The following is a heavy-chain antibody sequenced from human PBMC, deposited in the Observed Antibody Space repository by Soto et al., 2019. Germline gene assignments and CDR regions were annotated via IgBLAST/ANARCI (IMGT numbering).Heavy chain of an antibody. CDR2: IKQDGSES. Sequence: EVQLVESGGGLVQPGGSLRLSCAASGFTFSTYWMSWVRQAPGKGLEWVANIKQDGSESNYVDSVKGRFTISTDNARNSLYLKMNSQRAEDTAVYYCARMGEEYWGQGTLVTVSS. CDR1: GFTFSTYW. CDR3: ARMGEEY. V-gene: IGHV3-7*01. J-gene: IGHJ4*02.